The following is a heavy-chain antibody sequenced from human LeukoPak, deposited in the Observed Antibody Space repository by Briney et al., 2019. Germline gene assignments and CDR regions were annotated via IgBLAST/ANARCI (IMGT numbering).Heavy chain of an antibody. D-gene: IGHD4-17*01. CDR2: ISGSGGST. J-gene: IGHJ4*02. V-gene: IGHV3-23*01. CDR1: GFTFSSYG. Sequence: GGSLRLSCAASGFTFSSYGMHWVRQAPGKGLEWVSAISGSGGSTYYADSVKGRFTISRDNSKNTLYLQMNSLRAEDTAVYYCAELTTVTTWGVDYWGQGTLVTVSS. CDR3: AELTTVTTWGVDY.